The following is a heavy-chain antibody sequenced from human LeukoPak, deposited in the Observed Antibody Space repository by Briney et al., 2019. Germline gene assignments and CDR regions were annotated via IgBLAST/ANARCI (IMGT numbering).Heavy chain of an antibody. D-gene: IGHD4/OR15-4a*01. CDR2: ISGSGGST. Sequence: GGSLRLSCAASGFTFSSYAMSWVRQAPGKGLEWVSAISGSGGSTYYADSVKGRFTISRDNSKNTLYLQMNSLRAEDTAVYYCARDLKGAGYFDYWGQGTLVTVSS. V-gene: IGHV3-23*01. J-gene: IGHJ4*02. CDR3: ARDLKGAGYFDY. CDR1: GFTFSSYA.